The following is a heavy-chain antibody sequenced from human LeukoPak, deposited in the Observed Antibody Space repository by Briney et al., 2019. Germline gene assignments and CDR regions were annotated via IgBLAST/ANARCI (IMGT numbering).Heavy chain of an antibody. CDR2: IYISGTT. V-gene: IGHV4-61*02. CDR1: GGSISSGSYY. CDR3: ARDEAGSGYIDY. J-gene: IGHJ4*01. Sequence: PSETLSLTCTVSGGSISSGSYYWSWIRQPPGKGLEWIGRIYISGTTNYNSSLKSRITMSLDTSKNQLSLKLSSVTAADTAVYYCARDEAGSGYIDYWGQGTLVTVSS. D-gene: IGHD3-22*01.